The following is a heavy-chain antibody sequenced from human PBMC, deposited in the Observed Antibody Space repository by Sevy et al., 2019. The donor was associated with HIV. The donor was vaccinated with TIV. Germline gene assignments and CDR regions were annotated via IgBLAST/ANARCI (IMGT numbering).Heavy chain of an antibody. CDR3: ARDYEEGGVFGFDP. CDR1: GFTFSSYW. V-gene: IGHV3-7*01. CDR2: IKQDGSEK. J-gene: IGHJ5*02. Sequence: GGSLRLSCVASGFTFSSYWMSWVRQAPGKGLEWVANIKQDGSEKYYVDSVKGRFTISRDNAKNSLYLQMNSLRAEDTAVYYCARDYEEGGVFGFDPWGQGTLVTVSS. D-gene: IGHD3-3*01.